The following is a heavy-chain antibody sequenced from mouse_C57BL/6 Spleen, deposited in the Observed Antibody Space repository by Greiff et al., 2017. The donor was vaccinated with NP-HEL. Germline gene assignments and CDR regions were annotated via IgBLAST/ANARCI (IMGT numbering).Heavy chain of an antibody. V-gene: IGHV5-17*01. CDR3: ARDYGSSYAPFDY. D-gene: IGHD1-1*01. CDR1: GFTFSDYG. Sequence: EVHLVESGGGLVKPGGSLKLSCAASGFTFSDYGMHWVRQAPEKGLEWVAYISSGSSTIYYADTVKGRFTISRDNAKNTLFLQMTSLRSEDTAMYYCARDYGSSYAPFDYWGQGTTLTVSS. CDR2: ISSGSSTI. J-gene: IGHJ2*01.